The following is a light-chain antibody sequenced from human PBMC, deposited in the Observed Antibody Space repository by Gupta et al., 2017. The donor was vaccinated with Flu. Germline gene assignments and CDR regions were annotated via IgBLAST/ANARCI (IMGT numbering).Light chain of an antibody. J-gene: IGKJ1*01. Sequence: GDRVTITCRASQSISSYLNWYQQKPGKAPKLRIYAASSLQSGVPSRFSGSGSGTDFTLTISSLQPKDFATYYCQQSYSTPRTFGQGTKVEIK. V-gene: IGKV1-39*01. CDR1: QSISSY. CDR3: QQSYSTPRT. CDR2: AAS.